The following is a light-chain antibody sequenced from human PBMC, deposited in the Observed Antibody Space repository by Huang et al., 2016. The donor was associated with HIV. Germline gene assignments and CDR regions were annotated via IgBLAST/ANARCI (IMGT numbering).Light chain of an antibody. CDR2: AAS. J-gene: IGKJ1*01. CDR1: QSIRSY. CDR3: QQSYSTPGWT. Sequence: DIQMTQSPSSLSASVGDRVTITCRASQSIRSYLNWYQQKPGKAPKLLIYAASSWQSGVPARFSGSGYGTDFTLTISSLQPEDFATYYCQQSYSTPGWTFGQGTKVEIK. V-gene: IGKV1-39*01.